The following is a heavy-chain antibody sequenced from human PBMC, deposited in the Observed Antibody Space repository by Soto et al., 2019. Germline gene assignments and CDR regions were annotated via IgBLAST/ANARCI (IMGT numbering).Heavy chain of an antibody. V-gene: IGHV1-69*12. D-gene: IGHD3-3*02. CDR2: IIPIFRTP. CDR1: GGTFGNSA. CDR3: AQDKDRQQLGANYCYGIDV. J-gene: IGHJ6*02. Sequence: QVQLVQSGAEVKKPGSSVTVSCKASGGTFGNSAVSWVRQAPGQGLEWMGGIIPIFRTPDYAQKFQGRVTITAEDSTSTVHMELASLRPEATAVYYWAQDKDRQQLGANYCYGIDVWCQGTTVSVSS.